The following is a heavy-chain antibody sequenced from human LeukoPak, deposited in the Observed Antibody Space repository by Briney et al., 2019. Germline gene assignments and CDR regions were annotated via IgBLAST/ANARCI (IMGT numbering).Heavy chain of an antibody. CDR1: GFTFSTYG. D-gene: IGHD7-27*01. Sequence: GRSLRLSCAASGFTFSTYGLHWVRQAPGKGLEWVAVISYDGSDKYYADSVKGRFTISRDNSKNTLYLQMNSLRTEDTAVYYCAKDLPGDLGLDYWGQGTLVTVSS. CDR2: ISYDGSDK. V-gene: IGHV3-30*18. J-gene: IGHJ4*02. CDR3: AKDLPGDLGLDY.